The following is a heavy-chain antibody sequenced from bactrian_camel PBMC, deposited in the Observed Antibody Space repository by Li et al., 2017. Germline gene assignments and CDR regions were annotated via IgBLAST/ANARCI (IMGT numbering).Heavy chain of an antibody. Sequence: VQLVESGGGLEQPGGSLRLSCAASGFAFDAYAMTWVRQAPGKGLEWVASIYNQNKYTYYTDAVKGRFAISRHNGENAVRLRMSDLSPRDTAVYFCAVDRPIRLVAPIVTFRKIQNCGDTDDLYWGQGTQVTVS. V-gene: IGHV3S11*01. D-gene: IGHD7*01. J-gene: IGHJ4*01. CDR2: IYNQNKYT. CDR3: AVDRPIRLVAPIVTFRKIQNCGDTDDLY. CDR1: GFAFDAYA.